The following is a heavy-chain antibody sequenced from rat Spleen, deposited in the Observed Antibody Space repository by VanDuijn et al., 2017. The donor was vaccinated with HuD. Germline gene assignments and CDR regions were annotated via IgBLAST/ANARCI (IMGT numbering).Heavy chain of an antibody. J-gene: IGHJ2*01. CDR2: IWGDGDT. V-gene: IGHV2-1*01. CDR1: GFSLTSYG. D-gene: IGHD1-11*01. CDR3: TRDGGPFDY. Sequence: QVQLKESGPGLVQPSWTLSLTCTVPGFSLTSYGVHWVRQPPGKGLEWMGVIWGDGDTVYNSALKSRLSINRDTSKSQVFLRMNSLQTEDTATYFCTRDGGPFDYWGQGVMVTVSS.